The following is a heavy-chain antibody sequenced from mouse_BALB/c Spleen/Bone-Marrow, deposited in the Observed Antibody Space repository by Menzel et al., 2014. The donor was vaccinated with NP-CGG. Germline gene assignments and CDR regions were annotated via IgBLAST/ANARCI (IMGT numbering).Heavy chain of an antibody. D-gene: IGHD2-2*01. V-gene: IGHV2-9*02. J-gene: IGHJ4*01. CDR3: ARDWLRRAMDY. Sequence: VKLVESGPGLVVPSQSLSITCTVSGFSLTSYGVHWVRQPPGKGLEWLGVIWAGGSTNYNSALMSRLSISKDNSKSQVFLKMNSLQTDDTAMYYCARDWLRRAMDYWGQGTSVTVSS. CDR1: GFSLTSYG. CDR2: IWAGGST.